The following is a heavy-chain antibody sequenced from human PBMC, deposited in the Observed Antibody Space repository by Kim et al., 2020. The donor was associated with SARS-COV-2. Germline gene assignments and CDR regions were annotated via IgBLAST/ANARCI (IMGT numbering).Heavy chain of an antibody. CDR3: AKVPMVRGVMRPYYYGIDV. J-gene: IGHJ6*02. Sequence: GGSLRLSCAASGFTFSSYAMCWVRQAPGKGLEWVSAISGSGGSTYYADSVQGRFTISRDNSKNTLYLQMNSLRAEYTAVYYCAKVPMVRGVMRPYYYGIDVWGQGTAVTVSS. D-gene: IGHD3-10*01. CDR1: GFTFSSYA. V-gene: IGHV3-23*01. CDR2: ISGSGGST.